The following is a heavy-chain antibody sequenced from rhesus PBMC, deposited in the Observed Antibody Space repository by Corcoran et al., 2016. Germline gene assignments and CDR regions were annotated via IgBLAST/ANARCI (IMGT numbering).Heavy chain of an antibody. J-gene: IGHJ4*01. V-gene: IGHV4-173*01. CDR1: GGSISSNY. Sequence: QLQLQESGPGLVKPSETLSLTCAVSGGSISSNYWSWIRQPTGKGLEWIGRISVRGVSTDYDPSRNRRVTMSTATCKNQFSLKLSSVTAADPAVYYCAGNIVVVFTALDYWVQGVLVTVSS. CDR3: AGNIVVVFTALDY. D-gene: IGHD2-27*01. CDR2: ISVRGVST.